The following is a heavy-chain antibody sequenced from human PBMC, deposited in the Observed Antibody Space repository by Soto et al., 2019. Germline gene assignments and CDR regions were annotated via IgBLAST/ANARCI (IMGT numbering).Heavy chain of an antibody. D-gene: IGHD4-17*01. CDR1: GYSFTSYW. J-gene: IGHJ6*02. V-gene: IGHV5-51*01. CDR2: IYPGDSDT. CDR3: ARRTTVTTWNYYYYYGMDL. Sequence: GESLKISCKGSGYSFTSYWIGWVRQMPGKGLEWMGIIYPGDSDTRYSPSFQGQVTISADKSISTAYLQWSSLKASDTAMYYCARRTTVTTWNYYYYYGMDLWGQGTTVTVSS.